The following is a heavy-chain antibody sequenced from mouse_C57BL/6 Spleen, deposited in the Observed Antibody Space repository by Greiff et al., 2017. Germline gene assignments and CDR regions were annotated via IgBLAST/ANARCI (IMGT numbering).Heavy chain of an antibody. D-gene: IGHD2-2*01. J-gene: IGHJ2*01. CDR1: GYTFTSYW. CDR3: ARCPPYGYDEDFDY. CDR2: IDPSDSET. V-gene: IGHV1-52*01. Sequence: QVQLQQPGAELVRPGSSVKLSCKASGYTFTSYWMHWVKQRPIQGLEWIGNIDPSDSETHFNQKFKDKATLTVDKSSSTAYMQLTSLTSEDSAIYYCARCPPYGYDEDFDYWGQGTTLTVSA.